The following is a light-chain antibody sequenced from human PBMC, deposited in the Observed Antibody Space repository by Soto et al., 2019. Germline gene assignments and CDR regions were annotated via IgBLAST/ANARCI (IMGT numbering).Light chain of an antibody. CDR2: GAS. CDR1: RSVSSN. V-gene: IGKV3-15*01. CDR3: QQFNNWPET. Sequence: EIVMTQSPATLSVSPGERATLSCRASRSVSSNLAWYQHKPGQAPRLLIYGASTRATGIPARFSGSGSGTEFTLTISSLQSEDFAVYYCQQFNNWPETFGQGTKVEIK. J-gene: IGKJ1*01.